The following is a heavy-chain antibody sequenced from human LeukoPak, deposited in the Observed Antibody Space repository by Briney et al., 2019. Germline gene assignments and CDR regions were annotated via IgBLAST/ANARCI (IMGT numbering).Heavy chain of an antibody. CDR2: ISYTGST. CDR1: GGSISSSGYY. J-gene: IGHJ6*03. V-gene: IGHV4-39*07. CDR3: ARGSPFKGYYYYYMDV. Sequence: SETLSLTCTVSGGSISSSGYYWGWIRQPPGKGLEWIGSISYTGSTYYNPSLKSRVTILVDTSKNLFSLKLSSVIAADTAVYYCARGSPFKGYYYYYMDVWGKGTTVTVSS.